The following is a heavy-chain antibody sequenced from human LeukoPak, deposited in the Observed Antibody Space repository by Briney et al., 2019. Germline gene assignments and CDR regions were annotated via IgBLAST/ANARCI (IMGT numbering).Heavy chain of an antibody. CDR3: ARGGYNYGYGGQNYMDV. CDR2: INTYNGDT. J-gene: IGHJ6*03. CDR1: GYTFSNYG. V-gene: IGHV1-18*01. D-gene: IGHD5-24*01. Sequence: ASVKVSCKTSGYTFSNYGLSWVRQAPGHGLEWMGWINTYNGDTTSAQKFQDRVTMTTDTSTTTVYMDLGNLRSDDTAVYFCARGGYNYGYGGQNYMDVWGEGTTVIV.